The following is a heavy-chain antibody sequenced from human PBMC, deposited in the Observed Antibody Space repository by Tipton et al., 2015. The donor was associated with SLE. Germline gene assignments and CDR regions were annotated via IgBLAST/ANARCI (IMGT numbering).Heavy chain of an antibody. CDR2: VYSSGAS. J-gene: IGHJ6*03. Sequence: TLSLTCTVSRYSISSGYFWGWIRQPPGKGLEWIGYVYSSGASNFNPSLKSRLSISVDTSKNQLSLRLSSVTAADTAVYYCARGGAFWSGPTSYYYFFYYMDVWGKGTTVTVSS. CDR3: ARGGAFWSGPTSYYYFFYYMDV. D-gene: IGHD3-3*01. CDR1: RYSISSGYF. V-gene: IGHV4-38-2*02.